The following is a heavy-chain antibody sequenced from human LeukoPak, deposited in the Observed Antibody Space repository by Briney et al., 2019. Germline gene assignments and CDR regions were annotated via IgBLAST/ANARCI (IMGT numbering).Heavy chain of an antibody. CDR1: GGSFSGYD. Sequence: SETLSLTCAVYGGSFSGYDWSWVRQPPGKGLEWIGEINHSGSTNYNPSLKSRVTISVDTSKNQFSLKLSSVTAADTAVYYCARGYSGYDPLDYWGQGTLVTVSS. CDR3: ARGYSGYDPLDY. J-gene: IGHJ4*02. CDR2: INHSGST. V-gene: IGHV4-34*01. D-gene: IGHD5-12*01.